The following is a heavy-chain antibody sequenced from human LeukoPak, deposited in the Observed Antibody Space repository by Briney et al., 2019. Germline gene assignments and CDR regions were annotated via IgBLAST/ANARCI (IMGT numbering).Heavy chain of an antibody. CDR3: ARAPLPGYYGSGYNWFDP. Sequence: SETLSLTCTVSGGSISSYYWSWIRQPPGKGLEWIGYIYYSGSTNYNPSLKSRVTISVDTSKNQFSLKLSSVTAADTAVYYCARAPLPGYYGSGYNWFDPWGQGTLVTVSS. CDR2: IYYSGST. J-gene: IGHJ5*02. D-gene: IGHD3-10*01. V-gene: IGHV4-59*08. CDR1: GGSISSYY.